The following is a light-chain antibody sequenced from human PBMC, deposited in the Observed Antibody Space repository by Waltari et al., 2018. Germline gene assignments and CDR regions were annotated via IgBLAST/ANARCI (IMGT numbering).Light chain of an antibody. CDR2: QDS. V-gene: IGLV3-27*01. CDR1: MLPKKY. CDR3: YSTTDNNLGV. Sequence: SSELTQPSSVSVSPGQTARITCSGDMLPKKYTRWFQQKPGQAPVLVLYQDSARPSGIPGRFAGSSSGTTGTLTSSGAQGEEEADYYCYSTTDNNLGVFGPGTRVTVL. J-gene: IGLJ1*01.